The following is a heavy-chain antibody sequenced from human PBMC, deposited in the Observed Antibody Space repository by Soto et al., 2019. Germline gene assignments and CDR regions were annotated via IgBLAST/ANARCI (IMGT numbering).Heavy chain of an antibody. CDR3: ARSGRIQLWSLESSYYFDY. D-gene: IGHD5-18*01. V-gene: IGHV3-30-3*01. CDR1: GFTFSSYA. Sequence: GGSLRLSCAASGFTFSSYAMHWVRQAPGKVLEWVAVISYDGSNKYYADSVKGRFTISRDHSKNTLYLQMNRLRAEDTAVYYCARSGRIQLWSLESSYYFDYWGQGTLVTVSS. J-gene: IGHJ4*02. CDR2: ISYDGSNK.